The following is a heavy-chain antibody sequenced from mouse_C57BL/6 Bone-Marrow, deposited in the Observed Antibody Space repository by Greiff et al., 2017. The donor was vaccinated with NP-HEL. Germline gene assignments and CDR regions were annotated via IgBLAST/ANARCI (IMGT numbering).Heavy chain of an antibody. J-gene: IGHJ2*01. CDR3: ARGANWDELDYFDY. D-gene: IGHD4-1*01. Sequence: VKLQESGAELARPGASVKMSCKASGYTFTSYTMHWVKQRPGQGLEWIGYINPSSGYTKYNQKFKDKATLTADKSSSTAYMQLSSLTSEDSAVYYCARGANWDELDYFDYWGQGTTLTVSS. CDR2: INPSSGYT. CDR1: GYTFTSYT. V-gene: IGHV1-4*01.